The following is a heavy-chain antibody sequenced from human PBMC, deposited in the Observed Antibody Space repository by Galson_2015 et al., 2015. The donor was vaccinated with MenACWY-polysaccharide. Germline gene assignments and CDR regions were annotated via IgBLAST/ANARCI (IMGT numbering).Heavy chain of an antibody. Sequence: SLRLSCAASGFTFSNYWMSWVRQAPGKGPEWVATIKQDGSEKYYMDSLKGRFTISRDNAKNSLFLQANSLRAEDTAVYYCARDTANYYYDNNGFIGGQGTLVTVSS. D-gene: IGHD3-22*01. CDR2: IKQDGSEK. V-gene: IGHV3-7*03. CDR1: GFTFSNYW. J-gene: IGHJ4*02. CDR3: ARDTANYYYDNNGFI.